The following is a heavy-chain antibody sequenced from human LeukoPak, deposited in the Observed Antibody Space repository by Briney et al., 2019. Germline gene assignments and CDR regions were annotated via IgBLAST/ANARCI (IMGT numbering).Heavy chain of an antibody. CDR1: GGSFSGYY. D-gene: IGHD5-18*01. CDR2: IYYSGST. CDR3: ARARDTAMEPALFDY. V-gene: IGHV4-34*09. J-gene: IGHJ4*02. Sequence: SSETLSLTCAVYGGSFSGYYWSWIRQPPGKGLEWIGYIYYSGSTYYNPSLKSRVTISVDTSKNQFSLKLSSVTAADTAVYYCARARDTAMEPALFDYWGQGTLVTVSS.